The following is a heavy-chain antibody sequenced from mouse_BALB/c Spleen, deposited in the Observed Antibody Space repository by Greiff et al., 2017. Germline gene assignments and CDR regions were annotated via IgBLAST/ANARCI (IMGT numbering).Heavy chain of an antibody. CDR2: ISSGGSYT. J-gene: IGHJ1*01. Sequence: EVQRVESGGGLVKPGGSLKLSCAASGFTFSSYTMSWVRQTPEKRLEWVATISSGGSYTYYPDSVKGRFTISRDNAKNTLYLQMSSLKSEDTAMYYCTRDRNNRYFDVWGAGTTVTVSS. CDR3: TRDRNNRYFDV. CDR1: GFTFSSYT. D-gene: IGHD1-3*01. V-gene: IGHV5-6-4*01.